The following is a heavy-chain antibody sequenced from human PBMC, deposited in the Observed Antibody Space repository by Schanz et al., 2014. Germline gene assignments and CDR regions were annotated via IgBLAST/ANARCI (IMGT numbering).Heavy chain of an antibody. J-gene: IGHJ4*02. CDR3: AMGGYQLHH. V-gene: IGHV3-74*02. CDR2: INSDGTTT. CDR1: GFNFKAYA. Sequence: EVQLVESGGALVQPGGSLRLSCAASGFNFKAYAMSWVRQAPGKGLVWVSHINSDGTTTTYADSVKGRFTISRDNAENTLYLQMNSLRVEDTAVYYCAMGGYQLHHWGQGTLVTVSS. D-gene: IGHD1-7*01.